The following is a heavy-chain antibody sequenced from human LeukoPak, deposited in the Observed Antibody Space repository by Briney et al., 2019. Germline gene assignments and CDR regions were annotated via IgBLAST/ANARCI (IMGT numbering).Heavy chain of an antibody. CDR1: GGTFSNYT. V-gene: IGHV1-18*01. J-gene: IGHJ4*02. D-gene: IGHD6-6*01. CDR2: ISAYNGNT. CDR3: ARNARIAARPPLDY. Sequence: GSSVKVSCKASGGTFSNYTISWVRQAPGQGLEWMGWISAYNGNTNYAQKLQGRVTMTTDTSTSTAYMELRSLRSDDTAVYYCARNARIAARPPLDYWGQGTLVTVSS.